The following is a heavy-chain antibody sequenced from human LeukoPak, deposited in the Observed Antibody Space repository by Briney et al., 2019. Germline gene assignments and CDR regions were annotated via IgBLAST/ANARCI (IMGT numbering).Heavy chain of an antibody. Sequence: GGSLRLSCAVSGFTVSSNYMSWVRQAPGKGLEWVSVIYSGGSTYYADSAKGRFTISRDSAKSSVYLQMNNVRAEDTAVYHCARTGYSSSYFDFWGQGTLVTVSS. CDR1: GFTVSSNY. J-gene: IGHJ4*02. V-gene: IGHV3-53*01. D-gene: IGHD6-6*01. CDR3: ARTGYSSSYFDF. CDR2: IYSGGST.